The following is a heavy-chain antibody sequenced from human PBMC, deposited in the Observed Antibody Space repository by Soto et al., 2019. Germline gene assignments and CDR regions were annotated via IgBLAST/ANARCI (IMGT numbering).Heavy chain of an antibody. CDR1: GGSISSYY. J-gene: IGHJ4*02. CDR3: ARKGGGGWPYYFDY. CDR2: IYYSGST. V-gene: IGHV4-59*01. D-gene: IGHD6-19*01. Sequence: SETLSLTCTVSGGSISSYYWSWIRQPPGKGLEWIGYIYYSGSTNYNPSLKSRVTISVDTSKNQFSLKLSSVTAADTAVYYCARKGGGGWPYYFDYSGQGTLVTVSS.